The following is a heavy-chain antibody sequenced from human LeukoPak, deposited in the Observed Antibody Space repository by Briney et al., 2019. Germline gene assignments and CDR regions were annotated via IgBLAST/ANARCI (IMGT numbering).Heavy chain of an antibody. CDR3: AKSFYYDSSGFIANGVFDV. D-gene: IGHD3-22*01. CDR1: GFKFEDYA. Sequence: GGSLRLSCAPSGFKFEDYAMQWVRHVPGKGLEWVAGISGNNGSIGYADSVKGRFTISRNNDRDFLDLQMNSLRAEDTALYYCAKSFYYDSSGFIANGVFDVWGQGTMVTVSS. J-gene: IGHJ3*01. V-gene: IGHV3-9*01. CDR2: ISGNNGSI.